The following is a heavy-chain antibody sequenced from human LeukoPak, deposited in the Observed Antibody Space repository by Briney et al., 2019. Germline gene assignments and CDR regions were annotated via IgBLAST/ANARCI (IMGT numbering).Heavy chain of an antibody. CDR2: ISSSGSTI. D-gene: IGHD3-22*01. CDR3: ARDRLNRYDSSGYYPYYYYGLDV. V-gene: IGHV3-48*03. CDR1: GFTFSSYE. Sequence: PGGSLRLSCAASGFTFSSYEMNWVRQAPGKGLEWVSYISSSGSTIYYADSVKGRFTISRDNAKNSLYLQMNSLRAEDTAVYYCARDRLNRYDSSGYYPYYYYGLDVWGQGTTVTVSS. J-gene: IGHJ6*02.